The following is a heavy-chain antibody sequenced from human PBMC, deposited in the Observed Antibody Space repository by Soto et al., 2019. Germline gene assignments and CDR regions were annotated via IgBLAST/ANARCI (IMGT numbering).Heavy chain of an antibody. CDR1: GGSFSGYY. D-gene: IGHD3-22*01. CDR3: ARGGLITMIVVANRGMDV. V-gene: IGHV4-34*01. J-gene: IGHJ6*02. Sequence: SETLSLTCAVYGGSFSGYYWSWIRQPPGKGLEWIREINHSGSTNYNPSLKSRVTISVDTSKNQFSLKLSSVTAADTAVYYCARGGLITMIVVANRGMDVWGQGTTVTVSS. CDR2: INHSGST.